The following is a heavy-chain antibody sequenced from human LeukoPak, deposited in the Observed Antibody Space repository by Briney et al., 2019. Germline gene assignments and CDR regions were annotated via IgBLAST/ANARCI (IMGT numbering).Heavy chain of an antibody. D-gene: IGHD3-10*01. Sequence: SETLSLTCAFYGGSFSSYYWSWIRQPPGEGLEWIGEINHSRSTDYNPSLKNRVTISVDTSNNQFSLKLSSVTAADTAVYYCARVPTLRITMVRGAWGTFDIWGQGTMVTVSS. J-gene: IGHJ3*02. CDR2: INHSRST. V-gene: IGHV4-34*01. CDR1: GGSFSSYY. CDR3: ARVPTLRITMVRGAWGTFDI.